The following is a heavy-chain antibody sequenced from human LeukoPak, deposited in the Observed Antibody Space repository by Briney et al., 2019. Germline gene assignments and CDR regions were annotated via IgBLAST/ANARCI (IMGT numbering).Heavy chain of an antibody. J-gene: IGHJ3*02. D-gene: IGHD3-22*01. V-gene: IGHV3-30*02. CDR2: IRYDGSNK. CDR1: GFTSSSYG. CDR3: AKDSRYYYDSSGYYDAFDI. Sequence: GGSLRLSCAASGFTSSSYGMHWVRQAPGKGLEWVAFIRYDGSNKYYADSMKGRFTISRDNSKNTLYLQMNSLRAEDTAVYYCAKDSRYYYDSSGYYDAFDIWGQGTMVTVSS.